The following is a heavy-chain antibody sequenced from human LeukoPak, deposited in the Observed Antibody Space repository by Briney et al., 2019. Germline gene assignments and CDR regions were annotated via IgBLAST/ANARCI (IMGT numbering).Heavy chain of an antibody. CDR1: GGSFSGYY. J-gene: IGHJ4*02. D-gene: IGHD3-3*01. CDR3: ARGRFYDFWSGYYFDY. Sequence: SETLSLTCAVYGGSFSGYYWSWIRQPPGKGLEWIGEINHSGSTNYNPSLKSRVTISVDTSKNQFSLKLSSVTAADTAVYYCARGRFYDFWSGYYFDYRGQGTLVTVSS. CDR2: INHSGST. V-gene: IGHV4-34*01.